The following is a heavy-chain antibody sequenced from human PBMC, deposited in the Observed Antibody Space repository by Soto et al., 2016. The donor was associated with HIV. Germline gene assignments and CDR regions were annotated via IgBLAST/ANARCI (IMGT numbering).Heavy chain of an antibody. CDR3: ARDRGYYYGSGSSKAVYYYGMDV. CDR2: INWNGGST. CDR1: GFTFDDYG. Sequence: EVQLVESGGGVVRPGGSLRLSCAASGFTFDDYGMSWVRQAPGKGLEWVSGINWNGGSTGYADSVKGRFTISRDNAKNSLYLQMNSLRAEDTALYYCARDRGYYYGSGSSKAVYYYGMDVWGPKGPRSPSPQ. D-gene: IGHD3-10*01. J-gene: IGHJ6*01. V-gene: IGHV3-20*04.